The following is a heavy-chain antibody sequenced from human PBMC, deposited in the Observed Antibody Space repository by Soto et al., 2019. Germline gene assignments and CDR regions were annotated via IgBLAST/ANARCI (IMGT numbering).Heavy chain of an antibody. Sequence: PSETLSLTCTVSGGSIRSGGYYWSWVRQNPRRGLEWIGNIYYSGNTYYNPSLKSRLTISVDTSKNQFSLNLSSVTAADTAVYYCARARLMATAVTARHYFGLDVWGQGTTVTVSS. CDR2: IYYSGNT. J-gene: IGHJ6*02. CDR3: ARARLMATAVTARHYFGLDV. CDR1: GGSIRSGGYY. D-gene: IGHD5-18*01. V-gene: IGHV4-31*03.